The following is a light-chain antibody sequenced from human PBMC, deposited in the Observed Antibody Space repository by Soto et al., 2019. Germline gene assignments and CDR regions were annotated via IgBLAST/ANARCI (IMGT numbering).Light chain of an antibody. CDR2: GAS. CDR1: QSVSNNY. J-gene: IGKJ1*01. CDR3: QQYGSSGT. V-gene: IGKV3-20*01. Sequence: IVLTQSPGTLSLSPGERATLSCGASQSVSNNYLAWYQQKPFQAPRLLIYGASNRATGIPDRFTGRGPGTDFTLTISRLEPADFAVYYCQQYGSSGTFGQGTKVDIK.